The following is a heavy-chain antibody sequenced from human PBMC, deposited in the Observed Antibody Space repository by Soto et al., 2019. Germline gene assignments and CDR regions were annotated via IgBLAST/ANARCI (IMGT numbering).Heavy chain of an antibody. CDR1: GGSISSSSYY. D-gene: IGHD2-15*01. CDR2: IYYSGST. J-gene: IGHJ6*02. V-gene: IGHV4-39*01. CDR3: ARPGYPYYYYGMDV. Sequence: SETLSLTCTVSGGSISSSSYYWGWIRQPPGKGLEWIGSIYYSGSTYYNPSLKSRVTISVDTSKNQFSLKLSSVTAADTAVYYCARPGYPYYYYGMDVWGQGTTVTVSS.